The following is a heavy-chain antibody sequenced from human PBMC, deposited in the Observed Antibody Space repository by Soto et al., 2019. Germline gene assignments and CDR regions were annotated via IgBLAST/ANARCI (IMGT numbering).Heavy chain of an antibody. CDR1: GGSFSGYS. D-gene: IGHD6-13*01. CDR3: AKDRGYSSSWSFDP. Sequence: QVQLQQWGAGLLKPSETLSLTCAVYGGSFSGYSWTWIRQPPGKGLEWIGEINHSGSTKYNPSLESRVTISLDTSKNHFSLKLSSVTAADTAVYYCAKDRGYSSSWSFDPWGQGTLVTVSS. CDR2: INHSGST. V-gene: IGHV4-34*01. J-gene: IGHJ5*02.